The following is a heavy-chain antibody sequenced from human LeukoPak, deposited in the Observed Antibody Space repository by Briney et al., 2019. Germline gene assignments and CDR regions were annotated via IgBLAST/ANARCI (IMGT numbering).Heavy chain of an antibody. CDR2: INTNTGNP. J-gene: IGHJ6*02. V-gene: IGHV7-4-1*02. CDR3: ARGPDCSSTSCYVGYYYYGMDV. CDR1: GFTFTSYA. Sequence: GASVKVSCKASGFTFTSYAMNWVRQAPGQGLEWMGWINTNTGNPTYAQGFTGRFVFSLDTSVSTAYLQISSLKAEDTAVYYCARGPDCSSTSCYVGYYYYGMDVWGQGTTVTVSS. D-gene: IGHD2-2*01.